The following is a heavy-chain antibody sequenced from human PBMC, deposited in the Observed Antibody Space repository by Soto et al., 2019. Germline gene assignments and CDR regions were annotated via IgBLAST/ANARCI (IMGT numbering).Heavy chain of an antibody. CDR3: ARGYYGSGSYYHYYYYGMDV. V-gene: IGHV1-69*02. CDR2: IIPILGIA. D-gene: IGHD3-10*01. Sequence: SVKVSCKASGGTFSSYTISCVRQAPGQGLEWMGRIIPILGIANYAQKFQGRVTITADKSTSTAYMELSSLRSEDTAVYYCARGYYGSGSYYHYYYYGMDVWGQGTTVTVSS. CDR1: GGTFSSYT. J-gene: IGHJ6*02.